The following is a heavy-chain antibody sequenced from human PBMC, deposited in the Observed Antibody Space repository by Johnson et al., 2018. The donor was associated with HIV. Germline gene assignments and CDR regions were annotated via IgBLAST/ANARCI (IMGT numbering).Heavy chain of an antibody. J-gene: IGHJ3*02. CDR2: IGTAGDT. V-gene: IGHV3-13*01. CDR1: GFTFSSYD. Sequence: VQLVESGGGLVQPGGSLRLSCAASGFTFSSYDMHWVRQATGKGLEWVSAIGTAGDTYYPGSVKGRFTISRENAKNSLYLQMNSLRAGDTAVYYCAREVGSWYSSPSGAFEIWGQGTMVTVSS. CDR3: AREVGSWYSSPSGAFEI. D-gene: IGHD6-6*01.